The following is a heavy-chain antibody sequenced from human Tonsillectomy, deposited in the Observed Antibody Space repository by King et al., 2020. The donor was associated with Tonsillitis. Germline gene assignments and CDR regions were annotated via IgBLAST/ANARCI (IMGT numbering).Heavy chain of an antibody. CDR1: GFTFSSYG. J-gene: IGHJ3*02. V-gene: IGHV3-30*02. Sequence: VQLVESGGGVVQPGGSLRLSCAASGFTFSSYGMHWVRQAPGKGLEWVAFIRYDGSNKYYADSVKGRFTISRDNSKNTLYLQMNSLRAEDTAVYYCAKGPTIALGGKSDAFDIWGQGTMVTVSS. D-gene: IGHD6-19*01. CDR2: IRYDGSNK. CDR3: AKGPTIALGGKSDAFDI.